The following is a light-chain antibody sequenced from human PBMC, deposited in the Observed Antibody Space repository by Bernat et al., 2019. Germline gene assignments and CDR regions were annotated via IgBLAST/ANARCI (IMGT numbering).Light chain of an antibody. Sequence: DIEMTQSPATLSVSPGERATLSCRASQSVSTYLAWYQHKPGQAPRLLIYQASNRATGVPARFTGSGAGTEFSLTITSLQPEVVAVYYCQQYTDWRTFGQGTKVEIK. CDR3: QQYTDWRT. CDR1: QSVSTY. V-gene: IGKV3-15*01. J-gene: IGKJ1*01. CDR2: QAS.